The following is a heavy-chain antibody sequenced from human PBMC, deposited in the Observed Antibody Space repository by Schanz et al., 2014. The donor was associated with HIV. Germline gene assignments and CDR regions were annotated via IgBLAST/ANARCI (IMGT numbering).Heavy chain of an antibody. CDR3: ARSRYGDYPYYFDY. V-gene: IGHV1-69*01. CDR1: GGTFSSYA. CDR2: IIPIFGTT. Sequence: QVQLVQSGAEVKKPGSSVKVSCTASGGTFSSYAISWVRQAPGQGLEWMGGIIPIFGTTNYAQKFQGRVTITADEFTNTADMDLSSLRSDDTAIYYCARSRYGDYPYYFDYWGQGTRVIVSS. D-gene: IGHD4-17*01. J-gene: IGHJ4*02.